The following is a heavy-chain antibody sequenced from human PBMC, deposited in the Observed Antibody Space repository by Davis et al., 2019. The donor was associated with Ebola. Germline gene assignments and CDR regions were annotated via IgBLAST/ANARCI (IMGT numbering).Heavy chain of an antibody. Sequence: PSETLSLTCAVYGGSFSGYYWSWIRQPPGKGLEWIGEINHSGSTYYNPSLKSRVTISVDTSKNQFSLKLSSVTAADTAVYYCARHQPMKLVYYYYGMDVWGKGTTVTVSS. D-gene: IGHD6-6*01. CDR1: GGSFSGYY. CDR2: INHSGST. V-gene: IGHV4-34*01. J-gene: IGHJ6*04. CDR3: ARHQPMKLVYYYYGMDV.